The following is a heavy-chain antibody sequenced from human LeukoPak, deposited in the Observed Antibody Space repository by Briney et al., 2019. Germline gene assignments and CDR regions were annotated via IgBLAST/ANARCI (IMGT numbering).Heavy chain of an antibody. V-gene: IGHV3-21*01. CDR2: ISSSSYI. J-gene: IGHJ4*02. D-gene: IGHD3-3*01. CDR1: GFTFDKYW. CDR3: ARGYDFWSGFDY. Sequence: GGSLRLSCAASGFTFDKYWMTWVRQAPGKGLEWVSSISSSSYIYYADSVKGRFTISRDNAKNSLYLQMNSLRAEDTAVYYCARGYDFWSGFDYWGQGTLVTVSS.